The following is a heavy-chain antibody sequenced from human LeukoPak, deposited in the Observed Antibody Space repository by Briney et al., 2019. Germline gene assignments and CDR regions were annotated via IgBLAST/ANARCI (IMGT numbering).Heavy chain of an antibody. CDR3: AKDFRIGYSAHFDY. CDR2: IYENGGTT. V-gene: IGHV3-23*01. J-gene: IGHJ4*02. D-gene: IGHD2-21*01. CDR1: GFTFRSHA. Sequence: GGSLRLSCVGCGFTFRSHAMSWVRQAPEKGLEFVSGIYENGGTTYYADSVKGRFSISRDNSKNTLYLQMDSLRGEDTAVYYCAKDFRIGYSAHFDYWGQGALVTVSS.